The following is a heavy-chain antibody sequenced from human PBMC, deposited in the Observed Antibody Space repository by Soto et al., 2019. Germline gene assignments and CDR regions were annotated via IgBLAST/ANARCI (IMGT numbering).Heavy chain of an antibody. V-gene: IGHV4-4*02. J-gene: IGHJ4*02. CDR1: GGSISSSTW. CDR2: IYHSGST. D-gene: IGHD6-19*01. CDR3: ASRSSGWTSFDY. Sequence: SETLSLTCAVSGGSISSSTWWSWVRQPPGKGLEWIGEIYHSGSTNYNPSLKSRVTISVDKSKNQFSLKLSSVTAADTAVYYCASRSSGWTSFDYWGQGTLVTVSS.